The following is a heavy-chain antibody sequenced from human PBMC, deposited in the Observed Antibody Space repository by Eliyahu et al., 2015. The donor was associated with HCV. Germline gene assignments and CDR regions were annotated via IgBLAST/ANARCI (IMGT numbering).Heavy chain of an antibody. V-gene: IGHV4-59*01. CDR2: IHYSGST. CDR3: ASGGGGIAVTGTGGWFDP. D-gene: IGHD6-19*01. J-gene: IGHJ5*02. Sequence: WSWIRQPPGKGLEWIGYIHYSGSTNYNPSLKSRVTISLDTSKNQFSLKLTSVTAADTAMYYCASGGGGIAVTGTGGWFDPWGQGTLVTVSS.